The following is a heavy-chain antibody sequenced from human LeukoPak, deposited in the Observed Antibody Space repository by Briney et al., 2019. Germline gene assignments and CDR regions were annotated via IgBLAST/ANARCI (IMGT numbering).Heavy chain of an antibody. CDR1: GGSISGDNW. V-gene: IGHV4-4*02. CDR2: IHHSGST. D-gene: IGHD3-22*01. CDR3: ARRNYYDSTGYWNY. J-gene: IGHJ4*02. Sequence: SGTLSLTCTVSGGSISGDNWWSWVRQPPGKGLEWIGEIHHSGSTKDSPSLKSRVTISVDKSKRPFSLRLSSVTAADTAVYYCARRNYYDSTGYWNYWGQGTLVTVSS.